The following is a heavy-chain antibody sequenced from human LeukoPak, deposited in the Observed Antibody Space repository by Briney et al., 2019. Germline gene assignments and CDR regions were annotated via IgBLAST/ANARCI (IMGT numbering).Heavy chain of an antibody. V-gene: IGHV4-30-4*07. D-gene: IGHD2-21*02. CDR1: GVSISSGGCS. Sequence: SETLSLTCAVSGVSISSGGCSWSWIRQPPGKELECIGFIYYRGSTYYNPSLKSRVTISVDTSKNQFSLKLTSVTAADTAVYYCARGWGPAYCGGDCHRHFDYWGQGTLVTVSS. J-gene: IGHJ4*02. CDR3: ARGWGPAYCGGDCHRHFDY. CDR2: IYYRGST.